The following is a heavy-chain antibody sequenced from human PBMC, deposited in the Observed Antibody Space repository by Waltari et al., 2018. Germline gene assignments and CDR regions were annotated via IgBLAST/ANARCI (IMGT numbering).Heavy chain of an antibody. CDR3: ARDRGHCDSISCTDALDI. J-gene: IGHJ3*02. CDR2: SYDSETT. CDR1: GGSISSGSYY. D-gene: IGHD2-21*01. Sequence: QVQLQESGPGPVKPSQTLSLSCTVSGGSISSGSYYWTWIRHHPGKGLEWIGFSYDSETTYYNPALKSRVSISLDTSKNQFSLRLSSVTAADTAVYYCARDRGHCDSISCTDALDIWGQGTMVTVSS. V-gene: IGHV4-31*03.